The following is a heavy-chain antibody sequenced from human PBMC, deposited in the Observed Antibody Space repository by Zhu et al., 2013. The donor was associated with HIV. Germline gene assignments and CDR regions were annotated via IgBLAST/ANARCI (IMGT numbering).Heavy chain of an antibody. CDR1: GYTFLNYD. CDR2: MNPHSGNT. J-gene: IGHJ4*02. CDR3: ARVRRGGSYGY. D-gene: IGHD1-26*01. Sequence: QVQLVQSGAEVKKPGASVKVSCKTSGYTFLNYDINWVRQATGQGLEWVGWMNPHSGNTGFAQKFHGRVTITRNTSVTTAFLELSRLRSDDTAVYYCARVRRGGSYGYWGQGTLVTVSS. V-gene: IGHV1-8*03.